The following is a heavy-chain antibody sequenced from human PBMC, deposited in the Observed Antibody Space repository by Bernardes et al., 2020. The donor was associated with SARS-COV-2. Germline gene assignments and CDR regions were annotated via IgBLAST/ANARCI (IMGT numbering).Heavy chain of an antibody. Sequence: SETLSLTCTVSGASISNYYWTWIRQPPGKGLESIGYINHSGRTNYNPSLKSRVTISLDTSMNQFSLELTSVTAADTAVYYCATSRLPLFGFLGWGADSRHRYNYFAMDVWGQGTAVSVSS. CDR2: INHSGRT. V-gene: IGHV4-59*01. J-gene: IGHJ6*02. CDR1: GASISNYY. D-gene: IGHD3-3*01. CDR3: ATSRLPLFGFLGWGADSRHRYNYFAMDV.